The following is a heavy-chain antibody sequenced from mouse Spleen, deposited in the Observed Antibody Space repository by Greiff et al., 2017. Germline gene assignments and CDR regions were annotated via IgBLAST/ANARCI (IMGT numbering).Heavy chain of an antibody. D-gene: IGHD2-3*01. CDR3: ARRDDDGYYFSCFDY. J-gene: IGHJ2*01. CDR1: GYTFTSYW. Sequence: QVQLQQPGAELVKPGASVKLSCKASGYTFTSYWMQWVKQRPGQGLEWIGEIDPSDSYTNYNQKFKGKATLTVDTSSSTAYMQLSSLTSEDSAVYYCARRDDDGYYFSCFDYWGQGTTLTVSS. CDR2: IDPSDSYT. V-gene: IGHV1-50*01.